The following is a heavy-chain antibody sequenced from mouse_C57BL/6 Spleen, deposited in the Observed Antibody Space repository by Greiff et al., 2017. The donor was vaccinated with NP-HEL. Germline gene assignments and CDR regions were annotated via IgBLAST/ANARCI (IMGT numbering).Heavy chain of an antibody. CDR2: TFYSGIT. V-gene: IGHV3-3*01. CDR1: GFSITSDCY. CDR3: ARDRNHWYLDV. Sequence: EVQRVESGPSLVRPSQTLSLTCTVTGFSITSDCYWIWIRQFPGNKLEYIGYTFYSGITYYNPSLESRTSITRDTSKNQFSLKLSSVTTEDTATYYCARDRNHWYLDVWGTGTTVTVSS. J-gene: IGHJ1*03.